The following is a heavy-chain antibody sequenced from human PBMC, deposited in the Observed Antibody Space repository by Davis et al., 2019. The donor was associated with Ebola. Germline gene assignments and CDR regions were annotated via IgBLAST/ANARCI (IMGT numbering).Heavy chain of an antibody. CDR1: GFTFSSYG. CDR2: ISYDGSNK. CDR3: ARLVGRGSGGLWATIDY. D-gene: IGHD5-18*01. Sequence: GESLKISCAASGFTFSSYGMHWVRQAPGKGLEWVAVISYDGSNKYYADSVKGRFTISRDNSKNTLYLQMNSLRAEDTAVYYCARLVGRGSGGLWATIDYWGQGTLVTVSS. J-gene: IGHJ4*02. V-gene: IGHV3-30*19.